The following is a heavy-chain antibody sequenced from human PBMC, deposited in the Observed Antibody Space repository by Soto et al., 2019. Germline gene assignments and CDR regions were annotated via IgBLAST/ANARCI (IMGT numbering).Heavy chain of an antibody. CDR2: IWYDGSNK. Sequence: QVQLVESGGGVVQPGRSLRLSCAASGFTFSSYGMHWVRQAPGKGLEWVAVIWYDGSNKYYADSVKGRFTTSRDNSNDTLYLQLNSLRAGDSAVYYRALAGMTIFGVDYYYDMDDWGKGTTVTGFS. D-gene: IGHD3-3*01. CDR3: ALAGMTIFGVDYYYDMDD. CDR1: GFTFSSYG. J-gene: IGHJ6*03. V-gene: IGHV3-33*01.